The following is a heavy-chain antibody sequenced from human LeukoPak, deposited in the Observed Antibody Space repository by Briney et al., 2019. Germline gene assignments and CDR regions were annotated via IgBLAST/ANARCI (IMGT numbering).Heavy chain of an antibody. CDR1: GGSISSGSYY. CDR2: IYTSGST. J-gene: IGHJ4*02. D-gene: IGHD4-23*01. Sequence: SQTLSLTCTVSGGSISSGSYYWSWIRQPAGKGLKWIGRIYTSGSTNYNPSLKSRVTISVDTSKNQFSLKLSSVTAADTAVYYCARVYLGAGGHDYWGQGTLVTVSS. V-gene: IGHV4-61*02. CDR3: ARVYLGAGGHDY.